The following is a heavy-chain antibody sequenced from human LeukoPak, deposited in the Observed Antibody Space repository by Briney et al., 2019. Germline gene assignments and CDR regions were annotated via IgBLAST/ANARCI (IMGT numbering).Heavy chain of an antibody. J-gene: IGHJ4*02. Sequence: GASVKVSCKASGYTFTGYYMHWVRQAPGQGLEWMGWINPNSGGTNYAQKFQGRVTMTRDTSISTAYMELNRLRSDDTAVYYCARGDYDFWSGYFRGFYFDYWGQGTLVTVSS. CDR1: GYTFTGYY. CDR3: ARGDYDFWSGYFRGFYFDY. V-gene: IGHV1-2*02. D-gene: IGHD3-3*01. CDR2: INPNSGGT.